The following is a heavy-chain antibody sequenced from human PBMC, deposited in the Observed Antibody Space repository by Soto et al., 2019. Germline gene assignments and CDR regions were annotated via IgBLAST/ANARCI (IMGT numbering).Heavy chain of an antibody. D-gene: IGHD5-18*01. CDR1: GGSISSGGYY. CDR3: ARDSAGTAMTFDY. CDR2: IYYSGNT. J-gene: IGHJ4*02. V-gene: IGHV4-31*03. Sequence: QVPLQESGPGLVKPSQTLSLTCTVSGGSISSGGYYWSWIRQHPGKGLEWIGYIYYSGNTYYNPSLKSRVAMSVDTSKNQFSLKLSSVTAADTAVYYCARDSAGTAMTFDYWGQGTLVTVSS.